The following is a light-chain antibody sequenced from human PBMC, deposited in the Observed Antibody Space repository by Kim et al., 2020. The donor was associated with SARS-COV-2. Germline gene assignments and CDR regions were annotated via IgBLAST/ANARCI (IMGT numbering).Light chain of an antibody. V-gene: IGKV1-5*03. CDR3: QQYHSYSWS. CDR1: QSIVTW. Sequence: ASVGDTVTITCRASQSIVTWLAWYQQKPGRAPKLLIYKASTLESGVPSRFSGSGSGAEFTLTISSLQPDDFATYFCQQYHSYSWSFGQGTKVDIK. CDR2: KAS. J-gene: IGKJ1*01.